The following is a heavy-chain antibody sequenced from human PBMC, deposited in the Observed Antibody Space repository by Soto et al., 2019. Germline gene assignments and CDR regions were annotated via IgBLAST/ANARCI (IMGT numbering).Heavy chain of an antibody. CDR1: GGSLSSSSYY. J-gene: IGHJ4*02. CDR2: IYYSGST. Sequence: SETLSLTCTVSGGSLSSSSYYWGWIRQPPGKGLEWIGSIYYSGSTYYNPSLKSRVTISIDTSKNQFSLKLISVTAADTAVYYCARTNYYDPFDYWGQGALVTVSS. D-gene: IGHD3-22*01. V-gene: IGHV4-39*07. CDR3: ARTNYYDPFDY.